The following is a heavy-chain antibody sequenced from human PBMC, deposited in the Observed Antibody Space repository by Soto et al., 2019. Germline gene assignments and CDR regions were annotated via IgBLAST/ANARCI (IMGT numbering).Heavy chain of an antibody. J-gene: IGHJ4*02. CDR2: IYRTGST. CDR3: ASRDPGTSVDY. V-gene: IGHV4-4*02. CDR1: CGSFTSNNW. D-gene: IGHD1-7*01. Sequence: PSETLSLTCAVSCGSFTSNNWWTWVRQPPGQGLEWIVEIYRTGSTNYNPSLTSRVTISLDKSENQFSLKVTSLTAADTAVYYCASRDPGTSVDYWGQGTLVNVSS.